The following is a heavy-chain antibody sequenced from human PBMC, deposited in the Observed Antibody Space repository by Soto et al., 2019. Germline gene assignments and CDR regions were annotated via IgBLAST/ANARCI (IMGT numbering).Heavy chain of an antibody. CDR2: ISRSGGST. V-gene: IGHV3-23*01. CDR3: AKDFGYGDYGHFDY. Sequence: HPGGSLRLSCAASGFTFSRYAMSWVRQAPGKGLEWVSAISRSGGSTYYADSVKGRFTISRDNSKNTLYLQMNSLRAEDTAVYYCAKDFGYGDYGHFDYWGQGTLVTVSS. CDR1: GFTFSRYA. D-gene: IGHD4-17*01. J-gene: IGHJ4*02.